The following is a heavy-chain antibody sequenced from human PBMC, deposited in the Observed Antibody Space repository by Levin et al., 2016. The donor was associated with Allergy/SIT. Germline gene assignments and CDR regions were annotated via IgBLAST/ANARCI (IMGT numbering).Heavy chain of an antibody. CDR2: IYHSGST. V-gene: IGHV4-4*02. J-gene: IGHJ3*02. CDR3: CRYPNYCSSTSCSLDAFDI. D-gene: IGHD2-2*01. Sequence: VRQMPGKGAGVDWGKIYHSGSTNYNPSLKSRVTISVDKSKNQFSLKLSSVTAADTAVYYCCRYPNYCSSTSCSLDAFDIWGQGTMVTVSS.